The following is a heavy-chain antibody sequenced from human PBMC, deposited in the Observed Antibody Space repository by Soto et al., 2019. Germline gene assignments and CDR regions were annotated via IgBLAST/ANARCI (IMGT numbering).Heavy chain of an antibody. CDR2: INPNSGGT. CDR1: GYTFTGYY. D-gene: IGHD4-17*01. V-gene: IGHV1-2*04. J-gene: IGHJ6*02. CDR3: ARDADYGDYLYYYGMDV. Sequence: ASVKVSCKASGYTFTGYYMHWVRQAPGQGLEWMGWINPNSGGTNYAQKFQGWVTMTRDTSISTAYMELSRLRSDDTAVYYCARDADYGDYLYYYGMDVWGQGTTVTVSS.